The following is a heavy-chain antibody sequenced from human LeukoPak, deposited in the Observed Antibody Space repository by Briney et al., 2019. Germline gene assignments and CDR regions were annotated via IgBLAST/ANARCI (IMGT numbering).Heavy chain of an antibody. J-gene: IGHJ4*02. V-gene: IGHV3-74*01. CDR1: GFSVTSNH. D-gene: IGHD3-3*01. Sequence: PGGSLRLSCVASGFSVTSNHMNWVRQAPGKGLVWVSRINSDGYSTTYADSVKGRFTISRDNAKNTLYLQMNSLRAEDTAVYYCARDLINYEFWSGLFDYWGQGTLVTVSS. CDR2: INSDGYST. CDR3: ARDLINYEFWSGLFDY.